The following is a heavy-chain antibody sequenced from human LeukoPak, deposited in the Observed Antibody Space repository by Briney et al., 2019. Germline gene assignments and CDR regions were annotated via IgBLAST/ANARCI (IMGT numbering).Heavy chain of an antibody. D-gene: IGHD4-11*01. CDR2: IYYSGST. CDR1: GGSIGSYY. J-gene: IGHJ5*02. Sequence: SETLSLTCTVSGGSIGSYYWSWIRQPPGKGLEWIGYIYYSGSTNYNPSLKSRVTISVDTSKNQFSLKLSSVTAADTAVYYCARDALTVSSSWFDPWGQGTLVTVSS. V-gene: IGHV4-59*01. CDR3: ARDALTVSSSWFDP.